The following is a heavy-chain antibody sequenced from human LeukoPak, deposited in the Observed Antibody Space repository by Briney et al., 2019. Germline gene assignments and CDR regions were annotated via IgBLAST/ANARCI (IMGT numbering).Heavy chain of an antibody. J-gene: IGHJ3*02. V-gene: IGHV4-59*08. CDR2: IYYSGST. CDR1: GGSISSYF. D-gene: IGHD3-3*01. CDR3: ARHLTGITIFGVVTDAFDI. Sequence: SETLSLTCTVSGGSISSYFWSWIRQPPGKGLEWIGYIYYSGSTNYNPSLKSRVTISVDTSKNQFSLKLSSVTAADTAVYYCARHLTGITIFGVVTDAFDIWGQGTMVTVSS.